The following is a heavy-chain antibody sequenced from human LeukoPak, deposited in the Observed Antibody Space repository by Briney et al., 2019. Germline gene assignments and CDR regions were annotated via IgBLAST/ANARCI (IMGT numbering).Heavy chain of an antibody. Sequence: GESLKISCKASGYTFADFYIAWVRQMPGKGLEWMGIIYPGDSDTTYSPSFQGQLTISADKSISTAYLQWSSLKASDTAMYYCARHEVKVGITTFLTYWGQGTLVSVSS. CDR3: ARHEVKVGITTFLTY. CDR2: IYPGDSDT. J-gene: IGHJ4*02. D-gene: IGHD1-26*01. V-gene: IGHV5-51*01. CDR1: GYTFADFY.